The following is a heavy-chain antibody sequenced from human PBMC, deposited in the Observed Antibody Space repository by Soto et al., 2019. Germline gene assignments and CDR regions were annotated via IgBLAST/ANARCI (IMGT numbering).Heavy chain of an antibody. Sequence: KPSETLSLTCTVSGGSISSGDYYWSWIRQPPGKGLEWIGYIYYSGSTYYNPSLKSRVTISVDTSKNQFSLKLSSVTAADTAVYYCARTRSGYSSGWYLDYWGPGTLVTVSS. CDR2: IYYSGST. J-gene: IGHJ4*02. D-gene: IGHD6-19*01. CDR1: GGSISSGDYY. V-gene: IGHV4-30-4*01. CDR3: ARTRSGYSSGWYLDY.